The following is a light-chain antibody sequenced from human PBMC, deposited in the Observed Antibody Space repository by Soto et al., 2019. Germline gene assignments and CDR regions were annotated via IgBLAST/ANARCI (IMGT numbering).Light chain of an antibody. CDR2: AAY. Sequence: DVQVTQSPSSLSASVGDRVTITCRASQRISTHLNWYQQKPGKAPNLLIYAAYTLQSGLPSRFSDSGSGTDFTLTISSLQPEDFATYYCQQSYSTPRTFGQGTKVDIK. V-gene: IGKV1-39*01. CDR1: QRISTH. J-gene: IGKJ1*01. CDR3: QQSYSTPRT.